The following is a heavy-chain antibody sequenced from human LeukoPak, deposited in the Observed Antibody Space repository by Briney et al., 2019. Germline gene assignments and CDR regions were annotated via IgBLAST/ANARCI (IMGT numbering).Heavy chain of an antibody. CDR3: ARDLVSSTSSSFDP. CDR1: GFTFSSYA. V-gene: IGHV3-30-3*01. D-gene: IGHD2-2*01. J-gene: IGHJ5*02. Sequence: GRSLRLSCAASGFTFSSYAMHWVRQAPGKGLEWVAVISYDGSNKYYADSVKGRFTISRDNSKNTLYLQMNSLRAEDTAVYYCARDLVSSTSSSFDPWGQGTLVTVSS. CDR2: ISYDGSNK.